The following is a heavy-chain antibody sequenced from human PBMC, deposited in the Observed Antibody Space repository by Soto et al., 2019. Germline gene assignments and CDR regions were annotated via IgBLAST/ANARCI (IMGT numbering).Heavy chain of an antibody. CDR3: ARSYYGSAEYMDV. J-gene: IGHJ6*03. V-gene: IGHV1-18*01. CDR1: GSTFTSYG. D-gene: IGHD3-10*01. CDR2: ISAYNGNT. Sequence: ASLKGECKASGSTFTSYGISWVRQAPGQGLEWMGWISAYNGNTNYAQKLQGRVTMTTDTSTSTAYMELRSLRSDDTAVYYCARSYYGSAEYMDVWGQGTTVTVSS.